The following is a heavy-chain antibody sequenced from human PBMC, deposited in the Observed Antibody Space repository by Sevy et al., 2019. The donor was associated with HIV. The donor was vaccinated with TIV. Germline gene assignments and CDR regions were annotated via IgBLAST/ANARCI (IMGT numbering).Heavy chain of an antibody. Sequence: ASVKVSCKVSGYSLTKLSINWVRQAPGKGLEWMGGVTPQYGETIYAQRFQGRVTMTEDTSADTAYMELSSLTSEETAVYYSATMGLIYYSGSGSYQGDWFDPWGQGTLVTVSS. CDR1: GYSLTKLS. CDR2: VTPQYGET. V-gene: IGHV1-24*01. D-gene: IGHD2-15*01. J-gene: IGHJ5*02. CDR3: ATMGLIYYSGSGSYQGDWFDP.